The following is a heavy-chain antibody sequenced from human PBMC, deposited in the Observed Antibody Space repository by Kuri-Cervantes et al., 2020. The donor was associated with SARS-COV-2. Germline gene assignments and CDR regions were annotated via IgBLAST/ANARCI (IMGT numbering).Heavy chain of an antibody. V-gene: IGHV4-34*01. CDR3: ARGRIGYSCGWSYWYFDL. D-gene: IGHD6-19*01. CDR2: INHSGST. Sequence: SETLSLTCAVYGGSFSGYYWSWIRQPPGKGLEWIGEINHSGSTNYNPSLKSRVTISVDTSKNQFSLKLSSVTAADTAVYYCARGRIGYSCGWSYWYFDLWGRGTLVTVSS. CDR1: GGSFSGYY. J-gene: IGHJ2*01.